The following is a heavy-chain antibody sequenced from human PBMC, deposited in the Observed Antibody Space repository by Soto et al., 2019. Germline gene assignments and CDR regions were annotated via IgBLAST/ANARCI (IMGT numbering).Heavy chain of an antibody. CDR2: ISYDGSNK. V-gene: IGHV3-30-3*01. CDR3: ERDREITSQNIVSGAFEI. D-gene: IGHD1-20*01. Sequence: QVQLVESGGGVVQPGRSLRLSCAASGFTFSSYAMHWVRQAPGKGLEWVAVISYDGSNKYYADSVKGRFTISRDNSNNTLYLQMNSLRAEDKAVYYCERDREITSQNIVSGAFEIWGPGTMVTLSS. CDR1: GFTFSSYA. J-gene: IGHJ3*02.